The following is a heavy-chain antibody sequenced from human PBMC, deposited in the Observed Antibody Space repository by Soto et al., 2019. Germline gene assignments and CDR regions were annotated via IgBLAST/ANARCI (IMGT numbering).Heavy chain of an antibody. Sequence: PSETLSVTCIVPGGSIIGSYWSWIRQSPGKGLEWLGYVYYTGSTNYSPSLRSRVSISVDTSKNEFSLRLSSVTAADTAVYFCARSVAVPGAHIDYWGQGTQVTVSS. CDR2: VYYTGST. V-gene: IGHV4-59*01. D-gene: IGHD6-19*01. CDR1: GGSIIGSY. CDR3: ARSVAVPGAHIDY. J-gene: IGHJ4*02.